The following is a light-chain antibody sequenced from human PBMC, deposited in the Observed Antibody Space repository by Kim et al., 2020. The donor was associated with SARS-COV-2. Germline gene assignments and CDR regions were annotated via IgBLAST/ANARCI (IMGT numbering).Light chain of an antibody. V-gene: IGKV3-20*01. J-gene: IGKJ4*01. CDR1: QSVGNNY. CDR3: QQYAWAPLN. Sequence: SPGERATLSCRASQSVGNNYVAWYQQKPGRSPTLLIYNASSRVTGVADRFAGSGSGTDFTLTVSRLEPEDFAVYYCQQYAWAPLNFGGGTKVDIK. CDR2: NAS.